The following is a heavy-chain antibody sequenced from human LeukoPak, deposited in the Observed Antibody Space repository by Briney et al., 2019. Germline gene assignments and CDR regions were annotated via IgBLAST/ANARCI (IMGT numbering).Heavy chain of an antibody. J-gene: IGHJ4*02. CDR2: IKSKTDGGTT. CDR1: GFTFSNAW. D-gene: IGHD4-17*01. CDR3: TTDDCGDLVFDY. Sequence: KPGGSLRLSCAASGFTFSNAWMSWVRQAPGKGLEWVGRIKSKTDGGTTDYAAPVKGRFTISRDDSKNTLYLQMNSLKTEDTAVYYCTTDDCGDLVFDYWGQGTLVTVSS. V-gene: IGHV3-15*01.